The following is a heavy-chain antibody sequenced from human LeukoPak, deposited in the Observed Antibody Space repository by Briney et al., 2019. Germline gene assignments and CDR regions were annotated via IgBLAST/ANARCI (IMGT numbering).Heavy chain of an antibody. V-gene: IGHV3-30-3*01. CDR2: ISYDGSNK. CDR1: GFTFSSYA. J-gene: IGHJ3*02. CDR3: AKDLGYSSAWAPNYAFDI. Sequence: GGSLRLSCAASGFTFSSYAMHWVRQAPGKGLEWVAVISYDGSNKYYTDSLKGRFTISRDNSKNTLYLQMNSLRAEDTAVYYCAKDLGYSSAWAPNYAFDIWGXXTMVTVSS. D-gene: IGHD6-19*01.